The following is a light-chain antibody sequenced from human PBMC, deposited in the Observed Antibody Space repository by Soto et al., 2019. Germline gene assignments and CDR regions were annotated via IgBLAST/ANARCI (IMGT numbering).Light chain of an antibody. V-gene: IGKV3-15*01. Sequence: ENVLTQSPATLSLSPGDGATLSCRASQSVSSNLAWYQQKPGQAPRILIYGASTRATGTPARFSGSGSGTEFTLTISSLQSEDFAVFYCLQYNNWWTLGQGTKVDIK. J-gene: IGKJ1*01. CDR3: LQYNNWWT. CDR2: GAS. CDR1: QSVSSN.